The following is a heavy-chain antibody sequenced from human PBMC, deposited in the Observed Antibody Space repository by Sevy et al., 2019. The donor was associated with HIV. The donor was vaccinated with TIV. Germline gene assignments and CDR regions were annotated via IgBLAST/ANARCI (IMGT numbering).Heavy chain of an antibody. CDR1: GFTLSDYY. CDR3: ARDHVKDGDLGDYYYFAMDV. J-gene: IGHJ6*02. V-gene: IGHV3-11*01. Sequence: GGSLRLSCAASGFTLSDYYMSWIRQAPGKGLEWLSYISGSDTTMYYADSVKGRFTISRDNAKNSLYLQMNSLGAEDTAVYYCARDHVKDGDLGDYYYFAMDVWGQGTTVTVSS. CDR2: ISGSDTTM. D-gene: IGHD4-17*01.